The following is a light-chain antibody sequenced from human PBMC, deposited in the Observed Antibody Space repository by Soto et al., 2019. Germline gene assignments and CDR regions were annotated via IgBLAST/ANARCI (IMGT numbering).Light chain of an antibody. CDR1: QDISTY. Sequence: AIRMTQSPSSFSASTGDRVTITCRASQDISTYLAWFQQKPGKVPKLLIYTASTLQSGVPSRFSGSGSGTDFTLTISRLQSEDFATYYCQQYYTYPQTFGQGTKVDIK. J-gene: IGKJ1*01. CDR3: QQYYTYPQT. CDR2: TAS. V-gene: IGKV1-8*01.